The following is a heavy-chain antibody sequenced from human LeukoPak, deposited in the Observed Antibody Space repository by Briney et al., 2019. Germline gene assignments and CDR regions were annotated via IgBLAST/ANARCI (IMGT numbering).Heavy chain of an antibody. CDR3: ARDRRNYGDFLFDY. J-gene: IGHJ4*02. V-gene: IGHV4-39*07. D-gene: IGHD4-17*01. CDR1: GGSISSSSYY. CDR2: IYYSGST. Sequence: SETLSLTCTVSGGSISSSSYYWGWIRQPPGKGLERIGSIYYSGSTYYNPSLKSRVTISVDTSKNQFSLKLSSVTAADTAVYYCARDRRNYGDFLFDYWGQGTLVTVSS.